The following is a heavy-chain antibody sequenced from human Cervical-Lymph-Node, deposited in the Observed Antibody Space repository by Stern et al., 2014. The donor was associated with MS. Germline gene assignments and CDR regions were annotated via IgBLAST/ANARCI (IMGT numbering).Heavy chain of an antibody. D-gene: IGHD1-26*01. CDR1: GYTFTSYY. V-gene: IGHV1-46*01. J-gene: IGHJ4*02. Sequence: QLAQSGAEVKQPRASVMVFSKASGYTFTSYYIHWVRLTPRQALEWIGLINPSGGSTSYAQRFKGTVPMTSDTSTCTAALRLSSLRSEDTAVYYCARGGRYSGSYEGGFDYWGQGTLVTVSS. CDR2: INPSGGST. CDR3: ARGGRYSGSYEGGFDY.